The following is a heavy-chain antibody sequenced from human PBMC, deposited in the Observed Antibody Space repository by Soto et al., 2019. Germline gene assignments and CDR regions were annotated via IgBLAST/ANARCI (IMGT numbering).Heavy chain of an antibody. D-gene: IGHD3-16*01. CDR3: AKDISGRGSYYYYYGMDV. CDR1: GFTFDAYA. CDR2: ISWNSGSM. Sequence: EVQLVESGGGLVQPGRPLRLSCAASGFTFDAYAMHWVRQAPGKGLEWVSGISWNSGSMVYADSVKARFTISRDNAKSSLYLQMNSLRVKDTALYYCAKDISGRGSYYYYYGMDVWGQGTTVTVSS. V-gene: IGHV3-9*01. J-gene: IGHJ6*02.